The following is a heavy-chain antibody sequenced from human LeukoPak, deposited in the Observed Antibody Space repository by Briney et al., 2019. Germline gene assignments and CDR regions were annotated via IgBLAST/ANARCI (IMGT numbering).Heavy chain of an antibody. CDR3: ARESGSGEFDY. D-gene: IGHD6-19*01. V-gene: IGHV3-21*01. J-gene: IGHJ4*02. Sequence: GGSLRLSCAASRFTFSNYKLNWVRQAPGQGLEWVSSISSSSTYIYYADSVKGRFTISRDNARSSLYLQMNRLRAEDTAVYYCARESGSGEFDYWGREPWSPSPQ. CDR1: RFTFSNYK. CDR2: ISSSSTYI.